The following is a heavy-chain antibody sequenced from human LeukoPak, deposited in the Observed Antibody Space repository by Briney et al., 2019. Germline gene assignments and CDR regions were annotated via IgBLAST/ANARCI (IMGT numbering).Heavy chain of an antibody. D-gene: IGHD5-18*01. CDR3: ATPSGNSYGYSFDY. CDR1: GGSFSGYY. Sequence: QPSETLSLTCAVYGGSFSGYYWSWIRQPPGKGLEWIGETNHSGSTNYNPSLKSRVTISVDTSKNQFSLKLSSVTAADTAVYYCATPSGNSYGYSFDYWGQGTLVTVSS. CDR2: TNHSGST. V-gene: IGHV4-34*01. J-gene: IGHJ4*02.